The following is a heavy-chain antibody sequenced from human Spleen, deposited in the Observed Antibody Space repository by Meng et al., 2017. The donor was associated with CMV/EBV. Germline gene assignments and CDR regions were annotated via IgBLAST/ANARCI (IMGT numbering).Heavy chain of an antibody. J-gene: IGHJ5*02. D-gene: IGHD2-2*01. Sequence: SETLSLTCTVSGGSISSSSYYWGWIRQPPGKGLEWIGSIYYSGSTYYNPSLKSRVTISVDTSKNQFSLKLSSVTAADTAVYYCARVGDVAVVPTALRRGYNWFDPWGQGTLVTVSS. CDR1: GGSISSSSYY. CDR3: ARVGDVAVVPTALRRGYNWFDP. V-gene: IGHV4-39*07. CDR2: IYYSGST.